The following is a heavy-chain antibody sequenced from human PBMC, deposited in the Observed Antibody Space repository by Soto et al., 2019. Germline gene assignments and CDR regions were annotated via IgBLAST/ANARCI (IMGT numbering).Heavy chain of an antibody. D-gene: IGHD3-9*01. J-gene: IGHJ4*02. CDR2: IYPGDSDT. CDR3: ARHPKLVTGYRYFDY. V-gene: IGHV5-51*01. Sequence: GESLKISCKGSGYSFTSYRIAWVRQMPGKGPEWMGIIYPGDSDTRYSPSFQGQVTISADKSISTAYLRWGSLKASDTAMYYCARHPKLVTGYRYFDYWGQGTPVTVSS. CDR1: GYSFTSYR.